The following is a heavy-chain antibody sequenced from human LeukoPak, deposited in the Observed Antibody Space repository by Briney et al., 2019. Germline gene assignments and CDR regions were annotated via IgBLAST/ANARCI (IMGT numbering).Heavy chain of an antibody. V-gene: IGHV3-23*01. CDR2: ISASGGST. J-gene: IGHJ6*02. CDR1: GFSFSRYA. CDR3: ARVYGGPAAIVYYGMDV. Sequence: PGGSLRLSCAASGFSFSRYAMTWVRQAPGKGLEWVSGISASGGSTYYADSVKGRFTISRDNSKNTLYLQMNSLRAEDTAVYYCARVYGGPAAIVYYGMDVWGQGTTVTVSS. D-gene: IGHD2-2*01.